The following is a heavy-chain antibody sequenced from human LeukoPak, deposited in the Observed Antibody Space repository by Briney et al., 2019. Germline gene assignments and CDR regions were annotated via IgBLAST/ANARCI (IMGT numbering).Heavy chain of an antibody. D-gene: IGHD3-22*01. Sequence: GGSLRLSCAASGFTFSSYAMHWVRQAPGKGLEWVAVISYDGSNKYYADSVKGRFTISRDNSKNTLYLQMNSLRAEDTAVYYCARGPYYYDSSGYSRGLGLIDYWGQGTLVTVSS. V-gene: IGHV3-30-3*01. CDR3: ARGPYYYDSSGYSRGLGLIDY. J-gene: IGHJ4*02. CDR2: ISYDGSNK. CDR1: GFTFSSYA.